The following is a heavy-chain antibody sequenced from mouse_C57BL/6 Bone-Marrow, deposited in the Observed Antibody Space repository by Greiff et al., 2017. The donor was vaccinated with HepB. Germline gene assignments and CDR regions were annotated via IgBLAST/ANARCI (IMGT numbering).Heavy chain of an antibody. V-gene: IGHV5-15*04. CDR3: ARPDYGNYAWFAY. CDR1: GFTFSDYG. J-gene: IGHJ3*01. D-gene: IGHD2-1*01. CDR2: ISNLAYSI. Sequence: EVKLVESGGGLVQPGGSLKLSCAASGFTFSDYGMAWVRQAPRQGPEWVAFISNLAYSIYYADTVTGRFTISRENAKNTLYLEMSSLRSEDTAMYYCARPDYGNYAWFAYWGQGTLVTVSA.